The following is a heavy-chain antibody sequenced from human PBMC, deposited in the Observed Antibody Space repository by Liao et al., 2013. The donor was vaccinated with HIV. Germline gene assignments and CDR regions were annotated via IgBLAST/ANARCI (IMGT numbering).Heavy chain of an antibody. CDR3: ARVNYYDSSVPPL. CDR2: IYTSGST. J-gene: IGHJ4*02. V-gene: IGHV4-61*02. Sequence: QVQLQESGPGLVKPSQTLSLTCTVSGGSISSGSYYWSWIRQPAGKGLEWIGRIYTSGSTNYNPSLKSRVTISVDTSKNQFSLKLSSVTAADTAVYYCARVNYYDSSVPPLWGQGTLVTVSS. D-gene: IGHD3-22*01. CDR1: GGSISSGSYY.